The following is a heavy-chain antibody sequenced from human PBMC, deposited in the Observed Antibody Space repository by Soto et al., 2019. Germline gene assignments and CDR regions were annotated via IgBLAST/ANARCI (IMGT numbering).Heavy chain of an antibody. Sequence: ASVKVSGKASGYTFTSYDINWVRQATGQGLEWMGWMNPNSGNTGYAQKFQGRVTMTRNTSISTTYMELSSLRSEDTAVYYCARRETYYDFWSGYFGPSGMDVWGQGTTVTVSS. V-gene: IGHV1-8*01. CDR3: ARRETYYDFWSGYFGPSGMDV. CDR1: GYTFTSYD. D-gene: IGHD3-3*01. CDR2: MNPNSGNT. J-gene: IGHJ6*02.